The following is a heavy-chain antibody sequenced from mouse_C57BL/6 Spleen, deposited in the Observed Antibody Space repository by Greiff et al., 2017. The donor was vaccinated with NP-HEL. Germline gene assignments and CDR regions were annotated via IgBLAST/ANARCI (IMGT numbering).Heavy chain of an antibody. Sequence: VQLKESGGGLVKPGGSLKLSCAASGFTFSDYGMHWVRQTPEKGLEWVAYISSGSSTIYYADTVKGRFTISRDNAKNTLFLQMTSLRSEDTAMYYCARSGYGNFYYYAMDYWGQGTSVTVSS. CDR1: GFTFSDYG. CDR2: ISSGSSTI. D-gene: IGHD2-10*02. V-gene: IGHV5-17*01. CDR3: ARSGYGNFYYYAMDY. J-gene: IGHJ4*01.